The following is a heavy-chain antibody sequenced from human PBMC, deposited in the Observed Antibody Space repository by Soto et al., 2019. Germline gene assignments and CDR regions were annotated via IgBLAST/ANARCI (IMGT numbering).Heavy chain of an antibody. V-gene: IGHV3-23*01. D-gene: IGHD2-2*01. Sequence: GGSLRLSCAASGFPYDNYAMTWVRQAPGKGLEWVSEISGSGGATYYADSVKGRFTISRDNTKNTLSLQMNSLRVDDTAIYYCAKGAYSSTWRNWFDPWGQGTLVTVSS. CDR3: AKGAYSSTWRNWFDP. CDR1: GFPYDNYA. J-gene: IGHJ5*02. CDR2: ISGSGGAT.